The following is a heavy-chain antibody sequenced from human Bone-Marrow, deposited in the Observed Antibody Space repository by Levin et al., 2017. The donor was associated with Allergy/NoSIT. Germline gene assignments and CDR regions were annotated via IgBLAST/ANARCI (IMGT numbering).Heavy chain of an antibody. D-gene: IGHD2-15*01. CDR1: GNSLTTLS. J-gene: IGHJ5*02. Sequence: ASVKVSCKVSGNSLTTLSIHWVRQPPGKGLEWMGGFDPEDGEKMYAQKFQSRLTMTEDTSTDTIYMELSSLGFEDTAVYYCASIYCSGGRCFSNWFDPWGQGTLVTVSS. CDR2: FDPEDGEK. V-gene: IGHV1-24*01. CDR3: ASIYCSGGRCFSNWFDP.